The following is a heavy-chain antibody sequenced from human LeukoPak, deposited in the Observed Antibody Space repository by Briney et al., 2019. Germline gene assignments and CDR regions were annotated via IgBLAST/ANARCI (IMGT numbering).Heavy chain of an antibody. D-gene: IGHD6-19*01. Sequence: SETLSLTCAVYGGSFSGYYWSWIRQPPGKGLEWIGEINHSGSTNYNPSLKSRVTISVDTSKNQFSLKLSSVTAADTAVYYCASRRLERVAGDYWGQGTLVTVSS. V-gene: IGHV4-34*01. CDR2: INHSGST. CDR1: GGSFSGYY. CDR3: ASRRLERVAGDY. J-gene: IGHJ4*02.